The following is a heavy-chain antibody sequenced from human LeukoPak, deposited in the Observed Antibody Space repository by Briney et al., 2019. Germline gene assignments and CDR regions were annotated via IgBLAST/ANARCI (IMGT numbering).Heavy chain of an antibody. D-gene: IGHD3-22*01. V-gene: IGHV3-21*01. J-gene: IGHJ4*02. CDR3: ARDPPYYDSSGYYLY. Sequence: GGSLRLSCAASGFSFSSYSMTWVRQAPGKGLEWVSSISRSSSYIYYADSVKGRFTISRDNAKNSLYLQMNSLRAEDTAVYYCARDPPYYDSSGYYLYWGQGTLVTVSS. CDR2: ISRSSSYI. CDR1: GFSFSSYS.